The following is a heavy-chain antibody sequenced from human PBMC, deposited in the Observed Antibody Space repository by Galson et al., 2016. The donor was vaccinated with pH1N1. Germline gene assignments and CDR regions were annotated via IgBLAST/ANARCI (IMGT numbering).Heavy chain of an antibody. J-gene: IGHJ6*02. D-gene: IGHD2/OR15-2a*01. V-gene: IGHV3-9*01. Sequence: LRLSCAASGFTFDDYAMSWVRQAPGKGLEWVSGISWSSGIIGYADSVKGRFTISRDNAKNSLYLQMNSLRAEDTALYYCAKTFMGVAYYYGMDVWGQGTTVTVSS. CDR2: ISWSSGII. CDR3: AKTFMGVAYYYGMDV. CDR1: GFTFDDYA.